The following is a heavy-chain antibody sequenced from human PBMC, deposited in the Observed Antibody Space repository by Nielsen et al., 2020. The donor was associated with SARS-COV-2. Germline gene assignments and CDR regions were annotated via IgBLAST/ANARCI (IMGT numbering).Heavy chain of an antibody. V-gene: IGHV3-7*03. D-gene: IGHD5-18*01. CDR2: IKQDGSEK. Sequence: GGSLRLSCAASGFTFSSYWMSWVRQAPGKGLEWVANIKQDGSEKYYVDSVKGRFTISRDNAKNSLYLQMNSLRAEDTAVYYCARDQIWDTAMVIYGMDVWGQGTTVTVSS. CDR1: GFTFSSYW. CDR3: ARDQIWDTAMVIYGMDV. J-gene: IGHJ6*02.